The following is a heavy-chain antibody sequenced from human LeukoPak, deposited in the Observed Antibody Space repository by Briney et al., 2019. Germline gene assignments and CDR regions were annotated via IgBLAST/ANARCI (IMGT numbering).Heavy chain of an antibody. D-gene: IGHD5-18*01. CDR1: GYTFTSYD. V-gene: IGHV1-8*01. CDR3: ARVFSAMVGDYYYYMDV. Sequence: GASVKVSCKASGYTFTSYDINWVRQATGQGLEWMGWMNPNSGNTGYAQKFQGSVTMTRNTSISTAYMELSSLRSEDTAVYYCARVFSAMVGDYYYYMDVWGKGTTVTVSS. CDR2: MNPNSGNT. J-gene: IGHJ6*03.